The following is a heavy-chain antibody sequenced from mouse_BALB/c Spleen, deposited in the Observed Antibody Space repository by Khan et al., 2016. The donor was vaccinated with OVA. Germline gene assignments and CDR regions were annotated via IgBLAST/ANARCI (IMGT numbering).Heavy chain of an antibody. CDR1: GYSITSDYA. CDR3: AVYAENWYFAV. J-gene: IGHJ1*01. Sequence: EVQLQESGPGLVKPSQSLSLTCTVTGYSITSDYAWNWIRQFPGNKLEWMGYISYSGSTSYNPSLKSRITITRDTTKNQFFLQLTSVTTEDTATYYCAVYAENWYFAVWGAGTTVTVSS. CDR2: ISYSGST. D-gene: IGHD1-1*01. V-gene: IGHV3-2*02.